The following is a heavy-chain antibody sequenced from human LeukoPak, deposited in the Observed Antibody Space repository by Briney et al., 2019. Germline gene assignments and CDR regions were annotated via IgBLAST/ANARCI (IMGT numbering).Heavy chain of an antibody. D-gene: IGHD3-22*01. Sequence: ASVKVSCKASGYTFTGYYMHWVRQAPGQGLEWMGWINPNSGGTNYAQKFQGRVTMTRDTSISTAYMELSRLRSDDAAVYYCAKDYYESSGYQDYWGQGTLSPSPQ. CDR1: GYTFTGYY. CDR2: INPNSGGT. CDR3: AKDYYESSGYQDY. V-gene: IGHV1-2*02. J-gene: IGHJ4*02.